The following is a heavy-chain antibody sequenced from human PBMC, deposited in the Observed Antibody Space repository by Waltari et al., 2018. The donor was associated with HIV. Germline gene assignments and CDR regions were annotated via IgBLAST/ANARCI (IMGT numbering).Heavy chain of an antibody. Sequence: VRLVESGGGVIQPGGSLSLSCAASGSNSSSFGSHWVRQVPGEGLDWLAFTPYDGSDEYYLTSVKGRFTISKDNSRGILTLQMNSLRPEDTALYFCATDFKARGLEPSFLDSWGQGTVVTVSS. CDR1: GSNSSSFG. V-gene: IGHV3-30*02. J-gene: IGHJ4*02. CDR3: ATDFKARGLEPSFLDS. CDR2: TPYDGSDE. D-gene: IGHD3-10*01.